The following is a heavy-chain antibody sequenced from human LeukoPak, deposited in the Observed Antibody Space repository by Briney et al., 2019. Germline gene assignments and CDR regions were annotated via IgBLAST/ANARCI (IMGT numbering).Heavy chain of an antibody. V-gene: IGHV3-30*02. D-gene: IGHD6-19*01. Sequence: PGGSLRLSCAASGFTFSSYGMHWVRQAPGKGLEWVAFIRYDGSNKYYADSVKGRFTISRDNAKNSLYLQMNSLRAEDTAVYYCARTRVPGIAVAGTYYFDYWGQGTLVTVSS. CDR3: ARTRVPGIAVAGTYYFDY. CDR2: IRYDGSNK. J-gene: IGHJ4*02. CDR1: GFTFSSYG.